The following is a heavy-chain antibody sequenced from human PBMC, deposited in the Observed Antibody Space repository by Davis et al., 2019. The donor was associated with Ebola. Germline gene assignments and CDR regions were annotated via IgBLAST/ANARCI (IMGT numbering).Heavy chain of an antibody. Sequence: GESLKISCTASGFRFSNFWLHWVRQVPGKGLVWVSRINTDGSTTIYADSVKGRFTISRDNAKNTLYLQVNSLRGDDTAVYYCARSVFYDSSGYYVHWYYDLWGRGTLVTVSS. D-gene: IGHD3-22*01. CDR1: GFRFSNFW. CDR3: ARSVFYDSSGYYVHWYYDL. CDR2: INTDGSTT. V-gene: IGHV3-74*01. J-gene: IGHJ2*01.